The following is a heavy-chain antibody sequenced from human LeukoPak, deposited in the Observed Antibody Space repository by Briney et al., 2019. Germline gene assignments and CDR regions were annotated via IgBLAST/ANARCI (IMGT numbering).Heavy chain of an antibody. Sequence: GGSLRLSCAAPGFTVSSTYMTWVRQAPGKGLEWVSLVSGGGSTYYADSVKSRFTISRDNFKNTLYLQLSSRVVDDTARYYCARGVGTGYTDHWGQGTLGSVSA. CDR2: VSGGGST. CDR1: GFTVSSTY. J-gene: IGHJ4*02. CDR3: ARGVGTGYTDH. V-gene: IGHV3-53*01. D-gene: IGHD2-8*02.